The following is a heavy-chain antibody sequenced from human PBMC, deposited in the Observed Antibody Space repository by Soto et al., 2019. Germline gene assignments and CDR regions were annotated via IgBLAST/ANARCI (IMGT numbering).Heavy chain of an antibody. D-gene: IGHD1-26*01. CDR2: VGSDGMHK. CDR1: GFTFTNCA. CDR3: ARDVIVDAPDYFHY. V-gene: IGHV3-30*01. Sequence: QVQLVESGGGVVQPGRSLRLSCAASGFTFTNCAMHWVRQAPGKGLEWVAVVGSDGMHKYYGDFVKGRFTISRDTSENTVYMQMDRLTSEETAVYYCARDVIVDAPDYFHYWGRGTLVTVSS. J-gene: IGHJ4*02.